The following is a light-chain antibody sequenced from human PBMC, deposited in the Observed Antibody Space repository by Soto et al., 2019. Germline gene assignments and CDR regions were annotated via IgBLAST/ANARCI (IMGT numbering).Light chain of an antibody. Sequence: EFVLTQSPSTLSLYPGERATLSCRASQSVSSYLAWYQQKPGQAPRLLIYDASNRATGIPARFSGSGSGTDFTLTISSLEPEDFAVYYCQQRSNWPRTFGQGTKVDI. CDR2: DAS. V-gene: IGKV3-11*01. J-gene: IGKJ1*01. CDR1: QSVSSY. CDR3: QQRSNWPRT.